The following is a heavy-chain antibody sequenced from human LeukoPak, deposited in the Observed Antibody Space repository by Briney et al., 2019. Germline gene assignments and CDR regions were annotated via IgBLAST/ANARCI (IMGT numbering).Heavy chain of an antibody. CDR2: ISNEGRSD. Sequence: GGSLRLSCVVSGISFTSSGMHWVRQAPGQGLEWVAAISNEGRSDYYADAVKGRFTVSRDTAKNTQYLQMNSLRPEDTAMYFCAKDSILGMGVFEVWGRGTLVTVSS. V-gene: IGHV3-30*18. CDR3: AKDSILGMGVFEV. J-gene: IGHJ2*01. CDR1: GISFTSSG. D-gene: IGHD7-27*01.